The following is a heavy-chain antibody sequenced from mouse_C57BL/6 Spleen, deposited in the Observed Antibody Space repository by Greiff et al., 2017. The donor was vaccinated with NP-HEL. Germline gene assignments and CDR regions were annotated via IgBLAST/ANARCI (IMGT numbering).Heavy chain of an antibody. J-gene: IGHJ4*01. CDR3: ARWGIITVVAKDAMDY. CDR1: GYAFSSSW. Sequence: QVQLKQSGPELVKPGASVKISCKASGYAFSSSWMNWVKQRPGKGLEWIGRIYPGDGDTNYNGKFKGKATLTADKSSSTAYMQLSSLTSEDSAVYFCARWGIITVVAKDAMDYWGQGTSVTVSS. CDR2: IYPGDGDT. D-gene: IGHD1-1*01. V-gene: IGHV1-82*01.